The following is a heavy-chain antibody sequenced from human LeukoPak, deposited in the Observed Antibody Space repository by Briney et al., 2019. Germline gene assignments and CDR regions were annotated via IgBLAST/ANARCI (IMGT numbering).Heavy chain of an antibody. CDR2: MNPNSGNT. J-gene: IGHJ4*02. V-gene: IGHV1-8*01. CDR1: GYTFTSYD. CDR3: ARNVPSTGDFVY. Sequence: ASVKVSCKASGYTFTSYDINWVRQATGQALEWMGWMNPNSGNTGYAQKFQGRVTMTRDTSISTAYMELSSLTSEDTAVYYCARNVPSTGDFVYWGQGTLVTVSS. D-gene: IGHD3-10*01.